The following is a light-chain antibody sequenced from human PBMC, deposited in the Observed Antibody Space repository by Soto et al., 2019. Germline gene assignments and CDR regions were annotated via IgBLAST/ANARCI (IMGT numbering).Light chain of an antibody. Sequence: QSALTQPASVSGSPGQSITISCTGTSSDDGSYNLVSWYQQHPGKAPKLMIYEGSKRPSGVSNRFSGSKSGNTASLTISGLQAEDEADYYCCSYAGSSRLFGGGTKLTVL. J-gene: IGLJ2*01. V-gene: IGLV2-23*01. CDR2: EGS. CDR3: CSYAGSSRL. CDR1: SSDDGSYNL.